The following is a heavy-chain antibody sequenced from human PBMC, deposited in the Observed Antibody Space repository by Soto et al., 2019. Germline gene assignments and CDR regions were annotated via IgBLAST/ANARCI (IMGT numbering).Heavy chain of an antibody. V-gene: IGHV4-30-4*01. Sequence: QVQLQESGPGLVKPPQTLSLTCTVSGGSISSGDYYWSWIRQPPGKGLEWIGSIYYSASTYYNPSLKGRLTISVDTSKNQFSLKLSSVTAADTAVFYCARGFLNKNPKDLYFDLWGRGTLVTVSS. CDR3: ARGFLNKNPKDLYFDL. CDR1: GGSISSGDYY. CDR2: IYYSAST. D-gene: IGHD3-3*01. J-gene: IGHJ2*01.